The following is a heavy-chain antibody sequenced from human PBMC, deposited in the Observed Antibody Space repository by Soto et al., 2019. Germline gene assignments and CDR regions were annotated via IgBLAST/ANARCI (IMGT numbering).Heavy chain of an antibody. Sequence: EVQVVESGGDLVQPGGSLRLSCVGSGFTFSSHWMHWVRQAPGKGLVWVAHITHDGSSATYADSVKGRFTISRDNAKNMLYLQMNTLRFEDTAVYYCADLFAGFDIWGQGTMVTVSS. CDR3: ADLFAGFDI. V-gene: IGHV3-74*01. J-gene: IGHJ3*02. CDR1: GFTFSSHW. CDR2: ITHDGSSA. D-gene: IGHD3-10*02.